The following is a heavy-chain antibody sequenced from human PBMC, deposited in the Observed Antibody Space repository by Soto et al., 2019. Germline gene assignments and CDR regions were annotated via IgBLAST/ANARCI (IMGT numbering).Heavy chain of an antibody. CDR3: AREGPSSWYYYYYGMDV. Sequence: WETLSLTCTVSGGSISSSSYYWGWIRQPPGKGLEWIGSIYYSGSTYYNPSLKSRVTISVDTSKNQFSLKLSSVTAADTAVYYCAREGPSSWYYYYYGMDVWGQGTTVTVSS. CDR2: IYYSGST. D-gene: IGHD6-13*01. V-gene: IGHV4-39*02. CDR1: GGSISSSSYY. J-gene: IGHJ6*02.